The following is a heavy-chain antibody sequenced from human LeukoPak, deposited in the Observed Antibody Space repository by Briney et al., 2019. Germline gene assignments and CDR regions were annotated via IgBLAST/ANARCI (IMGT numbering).Heavy chain of an antibody. D-gene: IGHD3-22*01. CDR3: ARDGYLNYYDSSGYYC. J-gene: IGHJ4*02. V-gene: IGHV3-21*01. CDR2: ISSSSSYI. CDR1: GFTFSSYS. Sequence: PGGSLRLSCAASGFTFSSYSMNWVRQAPGKGLEWVSSISSSSSYIYYADSVEGRFTISRDNAKNSLYLQMNSLRAEDTAVYYCARDGYLNYYDSSGYYCWGQGTLVTVSS.